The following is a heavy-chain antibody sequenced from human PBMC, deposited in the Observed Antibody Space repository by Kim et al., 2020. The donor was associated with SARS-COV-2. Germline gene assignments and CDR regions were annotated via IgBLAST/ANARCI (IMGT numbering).Heavy chain of an antibody. V-gene: IGHV4-39*01. J-gene: IGHJ1*01. CDR1: GGSRSSSTYN. CDR2: IYYSGST. Sequence: SETLSLTCTVSGGSRSSSTYNWGWIRQPPGKGLEWIGSIYYSGSTYYNPSLKSRVTISVDTSKNQFSLKLSSVTAADTAVYYWMVRGVIISLAWLDAWG. CDR3: MVRGVIISLAWLDA. D-gene: IGHD3-10*01.